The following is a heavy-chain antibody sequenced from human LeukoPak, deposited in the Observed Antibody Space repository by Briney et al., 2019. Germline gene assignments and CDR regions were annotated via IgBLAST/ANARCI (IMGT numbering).Heavy chain of an antibody. D-gene: IGHD4-17*01. CDR1: GGSFSGYY. Sequence: SETLSLTCAVYGGSFSGYYWSWIRQPPGKGLEWIGEINHSGSTNYNPSLKSRVTISVDTSKNQFSLQLRSATAADTAVYYCAREDPQTTVPEGMDVWGQGTTVTVSS. V-gene: IGHV4-34*01. CDR2: INHSGST. J-gene: IGHJ6*02. CDR3: AREDPQTTVPEGMDV.